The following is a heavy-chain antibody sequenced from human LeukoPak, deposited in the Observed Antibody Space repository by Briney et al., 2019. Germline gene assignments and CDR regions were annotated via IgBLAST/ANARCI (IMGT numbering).Heavy chain of an antibody. CDR1: GGSISSYY. D-gene: IGHD3-10*01. Sequence: PSETLSLTCTVSGGSISSYYWSWIRQPAGKGLEWIGRIYTSGSTNYNPSLKSRVTISVDTSKNQFSLKLSSVTAADTAVYYCARVNTLIRGIGWFDPWGQGILATVSS. J-gene: IGHJ5*02. CDR2: IYTSGST. V-gene: IGHV4-4*07. CDR3: ARVNTLIRGIGWFDP.